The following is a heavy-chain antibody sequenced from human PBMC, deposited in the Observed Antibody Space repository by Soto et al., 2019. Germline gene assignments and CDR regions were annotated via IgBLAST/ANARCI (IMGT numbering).Heavy chain of an antibody. CDR3: ARTPTVVTAYFDY. D-gene: IGHD2-15*01. V-gene: IGHV1-18*01. CDR2: ISAYNGNT. CDR1: GYTFTSYG. Sequence: GTSVKVSCKASGYTFTSYGMSWVRQAPGQGLEWMGWISAYNGNTKYSQKFQGRVTITRDTSASTAYMELSSLRSEDTAVYYCARTPTVVTAYFDYSGQGTLVSVSS. J-gene: IGHJ4*02.